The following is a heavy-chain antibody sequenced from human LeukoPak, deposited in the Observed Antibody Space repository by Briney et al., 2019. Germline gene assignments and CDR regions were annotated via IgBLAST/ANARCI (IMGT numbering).Heavy chain of an antibody. V-gene: IGHV1-18*01. D-gene: IGHD2-21*01. CDR3: ARCSGGDCYRPLDF. J-gene: IGHJ4*02. CDR2: ISADNGNT. Sequence: ASVKVSCKASGYTFTSYCISWVRQAPGQGLAWMGWISADNGNTNYAQKLQGRVTMTTDTSTSTAYMELRSLRSDDTAVYFCARCSGGDCYRPLDFWGQGTLVTVSS. CDR1: GYTFTSYC.